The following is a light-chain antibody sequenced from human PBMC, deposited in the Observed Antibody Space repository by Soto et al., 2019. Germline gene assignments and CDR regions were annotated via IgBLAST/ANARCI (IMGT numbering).Light chain of an antibody. CDR2: GAS. CDR1: QYITSSY. CDR3: QQFGRSTA. J-gene: IGKJ1*01. V-gene: IGKV3-20*01. Sequence: EIVLTQSPGTPSLSLGERTTLSCRASQYITSSYLAWYQQKPGQPPRLLIYGASTRATGIPDRFSGSGSGTDFTLTISRLEPEDFAVYFCQQFGRSTAFGQGTKVDIK.